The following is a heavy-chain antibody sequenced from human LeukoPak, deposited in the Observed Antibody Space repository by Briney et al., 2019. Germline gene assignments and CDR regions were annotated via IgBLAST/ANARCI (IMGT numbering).Heavy chain of an antibody. CDR1: GFTFSSHW. Sequence: GGSLRLSCAASGFTFSSHWMSWVRQAPGKGLEWVANIKQDGSDTRYVDSVRGRFTISRDNAKTSLYLEMNSLRGEDTAVYYCTRYSYNSGPNDFWGQGTLVTVSP. CDR3: TRYSYNSGPNDF. D-gene: IGHD3-10*01. J-gene: IGHJ4*02. V-gene: IGHV3-7*01. CDR2: IKQDGSDT.